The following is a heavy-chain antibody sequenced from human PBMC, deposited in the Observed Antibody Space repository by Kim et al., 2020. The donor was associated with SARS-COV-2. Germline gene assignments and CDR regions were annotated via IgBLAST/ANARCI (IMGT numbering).Heavy chain of an antibody. Sequence: SVKVSCKASGGTFSSYAISWVRQAPGQGLEWMGGIIPIFGTANYAQKFQGRVTITADESTSTAYMELSSLRSEDTAVYYCASSAYSSSSRWFDPWGQGTLVTVSS. CDR2: IIPIFGTA. CDR1: GGTFSSYA. D-gene: IGHD6-6*01. CDR3: ASSAYSSSSRWFDP. V-gene: IGHV1-69*13. J-gene: IGHJ5*02.